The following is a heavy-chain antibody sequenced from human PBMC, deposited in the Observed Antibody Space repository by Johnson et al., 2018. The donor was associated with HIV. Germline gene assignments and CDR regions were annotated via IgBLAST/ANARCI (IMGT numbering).Heavy chain of an antibody. J-gene: IGHJ3*02. CDR2: ISWNSGSI. CDR3: ARGGSSRNPAFDI. D-gene: IGHD1-26*01. Sequence: VQVVESGGGLVKPGGSLRLSCAASGFTFDDYAMHWVRQAPGKGLEWVSGISWNSGSIGYADSVKGRFTISRDNAKNSLYLQMNSLRAEDTAVYYCARGGSSRNPAFDIWGRGT. CDR1: GFTFDDYA. V-gene: IGHV3-9*01.